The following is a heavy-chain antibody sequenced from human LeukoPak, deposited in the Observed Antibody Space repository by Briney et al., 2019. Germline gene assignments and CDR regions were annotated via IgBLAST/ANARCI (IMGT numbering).Heavy chain of an antibody. CDR1: GFTFSSYW. V-gene: IGHV3-74*01. CDR2: INSDGSST. D-gene: IGHD4-23*01. J-gene: IGHJ5*02. CDR3: YGGSGSDENWFDP. Sequence: GGSLRPSCAASGFTFSSYWMHWVRQAPGKGLVWVSRINSDGSSTSYADSVKGRFTISRDNAKNTLYLQMNSLRAEDTAVYYCYGGSGSDENWFDPWGQGTLVTVSS.